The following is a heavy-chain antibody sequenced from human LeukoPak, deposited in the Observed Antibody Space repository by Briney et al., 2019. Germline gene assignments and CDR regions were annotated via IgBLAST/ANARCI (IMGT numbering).Heavy chain of an antibody. CDR3: ARDHYDILTGSYYYGMDV. J-gene: IGHJ6*02. CDR2: ISRTGNSI. V-gene: IGHV3-48*03. CDR1: GFTLSSYE. Sequence: GGSLRLSCAASGFTLSSYEMNWVRLAPGKGLEWISYISRTGNSIYYADSVKGRFTISRDSAKNSLYLQMNSLRAEDTAVYYCARDHYDILTGSYYYGMDVWGQGTTVTVSS. D-gene: IGHD3-9*01.